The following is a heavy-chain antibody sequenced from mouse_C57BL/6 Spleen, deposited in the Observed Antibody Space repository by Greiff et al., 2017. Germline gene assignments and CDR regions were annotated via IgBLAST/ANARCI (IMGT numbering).Heavy chain of an antibody. V-gene: IGHV1-55*01. J-gene: IGHJ3*01. CDR2: IYPGSGST. D-gene: IGHD2-4*01. Sequence: QVHVKQPGAELVKPGASVKMSCKASGYTFTSYWITWVKQRPGQGLEWIGDIYPGSGSTNYNEKFKSKATLTVDTSSSTAYMQLSSLASEDSAVYYCARWENDYDEGAWFAYWGQGTLVTVSA. CDR3: ARWENDYDEGAWFAY. CDR1: GYTFTSYW.